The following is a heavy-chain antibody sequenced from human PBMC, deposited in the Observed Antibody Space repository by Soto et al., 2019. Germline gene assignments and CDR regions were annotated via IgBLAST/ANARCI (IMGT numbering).Heavy chain of an antibody. CDR3: ARILFGRSVAGGYYYLDV. CDR1: GFSLSNGKMG. V-gene: IGHV2-26*01. Sequence: QVTLIESGPVLVKPTETLTLTCTVSGFSLSNGKMGVTWIXXXXXXALEWLXHIFSGDEESYSTSLRTRLTISEDTSKSQVVLTMTNMDPVDTATYYCARILFGRSVAGGYYYLDVWGKGTTVTVSS. CDR2: IFSGDEE. D-gene: IGHD6-19*01. J-gene: IGHJ6*03.